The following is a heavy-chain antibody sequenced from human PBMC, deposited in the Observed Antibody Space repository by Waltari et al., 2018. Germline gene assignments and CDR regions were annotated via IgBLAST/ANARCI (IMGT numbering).Heavy chain of an antibody. CDR2: SSTQNGNK. Sequence: QIQLLQSGDEVKKPGASVKVSCKASGYTFASFGIRWVRGAPGHGLAWRGVSEAPGQGLEWMGWSSTQNGNKRSAQKFQGRVTMTTDTSTSTAHMELRSLTSDDTAVYYCARDPPIFYYGSGEAFDIWGQGTKVTVSS. CDR3: ARDPPIFYYGSGEAFDI. CDR1: GYTFASFG. D-gene: IGHD3-10*01. V-gene: IGHV1-18*01. J-gene: IGHJ3*02.